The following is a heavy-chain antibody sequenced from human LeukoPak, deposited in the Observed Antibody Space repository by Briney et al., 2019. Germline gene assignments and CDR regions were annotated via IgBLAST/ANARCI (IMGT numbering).Heavy chain of an antibody. J-gene: IGHJ4*02. D-gene: IGHD3-10*01. V-gene: IGHV4-61*01. CDR3: ARRWFGELPDY. Sequence: SETLSLTCTVSGGSISSSSYYWSWIRQPPGKGLEWIGYIYYSGSTNYNPSLKSRVTISVDTSKNQFSLKLSSVTAADTAVYYCARRWFGELPDYWGQGTLVTVSS. CDR2: IYYSGST. CDR1: GGSISSSSYY.